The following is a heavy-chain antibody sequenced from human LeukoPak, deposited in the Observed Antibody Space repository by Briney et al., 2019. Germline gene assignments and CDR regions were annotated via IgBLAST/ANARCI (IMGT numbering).Heavy chain of an antibody. CDR2: IIPIFGTA. J-gene: IGHJ6*03. V-gene: IGHV1-69*05. CDR3: AREARDVLRFLEWLPLDFYYYMDV. CDR1: GGTFTSYA. D-gene: IGHD3-3*01. Sequence: ASVKVSCKAPGGTFTSYAISWVRQAPGQGLEWMGRIIPIFGTANYAQKFQGRVTITTDESTSTAYMELSSLRSEDTAVYYCAREARDVLRFLEWLPLDFYYYMDVWGKGTTVTVSS.